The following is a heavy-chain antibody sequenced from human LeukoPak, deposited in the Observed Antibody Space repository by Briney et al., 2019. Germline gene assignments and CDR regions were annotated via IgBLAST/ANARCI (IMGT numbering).Heavy chain of an antibody. J-gene: IGHJ4*02. Sequence: GASVKVSCKACVCTFTSYFIRWVRQAPGQGLEWMGWISAYNGNTNYAQKLQGRVTMTTDTSTSTAYMELRSLRSDDTAVYYSTRRSIEVVGASEFCGQGNLVTVSS. V-gene: IGHV1-18*01. CDR2: ISAYNGNT. CDR1: VCTFTSYF. CDR3: TRRSIEVVGASEF. D-gene: IGHD1-26*01.